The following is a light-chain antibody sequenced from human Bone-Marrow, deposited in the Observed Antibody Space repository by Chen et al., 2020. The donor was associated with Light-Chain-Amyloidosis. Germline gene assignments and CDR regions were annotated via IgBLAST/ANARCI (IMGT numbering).Light chain of an antibody. CDR2: EVT. J-gene: IGLJ1*01. CDR1: SSDVGGDNH. V-gene: IGLV2-14*01. Sequence: QSALPQPASVSGSPGQSITTSCTGTSSDVGGDNHVSWYHQHPDKAPKLMIYEVTNRPSWVPDRFSGSKSDNTASLTISGLQTEDEADYFCSSYTITNTLVFGSGTRVTVL. CDR3: SSYTITNTLV.